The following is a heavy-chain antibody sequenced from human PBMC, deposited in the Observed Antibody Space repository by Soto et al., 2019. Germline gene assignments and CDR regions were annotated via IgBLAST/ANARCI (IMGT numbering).Heavy chain of an antibody. CDR1: GGSISSYY. V-gene: IGHV4-59*01. CDR3: ARGGYCSSTSCYWGPNWFDP. CDR2: IYYSGST. J-gene: IGHJ5*02. D-gene: IGHD2-2*01. Sequence: SETLSLTCTVSGGSISSYYWSWIRQPPGKGLEWIGYIYYSGSTNYNPSLKSRVTISVDASKNQFSLKLSSVTAADTAVYYCARGGYCSSTSCYWGPNWFDPWGQGTLVTVSS.